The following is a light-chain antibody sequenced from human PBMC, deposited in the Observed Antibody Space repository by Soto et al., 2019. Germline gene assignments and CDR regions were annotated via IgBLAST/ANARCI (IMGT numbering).Light chain of an antibody. CDR2: GTS. V-gene: IGKV3-11*02. J-gene: IGKJ5*01. CDR1: QSVSTN. Sequence: EIVMTQSPTTLSVSPGERATLSCRASQSVSTNLAWYQQKPGQVPSLLISGTSNRATGIPDRFSGSGSGRDFTLTISSLEPEDFAVYYCQQRSNWPITFGQGTRLEIK. CDR3: QQRSNWPIT.